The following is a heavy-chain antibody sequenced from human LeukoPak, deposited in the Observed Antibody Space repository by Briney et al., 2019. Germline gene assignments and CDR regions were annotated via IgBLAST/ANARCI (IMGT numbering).Heavy chain of an antibody. V-gene: IGHV3-74*01. J-gene: IGHJ4*02. CDR2: INSDGSST. D-gene: IGHD3-3*01. Sequence: GGSLRLSCAASGFTFSSYSMNWVRQAPGKGLVWVSGINSDGSSTYYADSVKGRFTISRDDPRNTVYLQMNSLRDEDTAIYYCSMESSWGQGTLVTVSS. CDR1: GFTFSSYS. CDR3: SMESS.